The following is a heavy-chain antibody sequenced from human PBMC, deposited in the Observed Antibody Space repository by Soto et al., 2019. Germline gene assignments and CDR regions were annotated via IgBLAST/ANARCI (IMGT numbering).Heavy chain of an antibody. Sequence: QVQLVQSGAEVKKPGSSVKVSCKASGGTFSSYTISWVRQAPGQGLEWMGRIIPILGIPNYAQKFQGRVTXTXXKSTSTAYRELSSLRSEDTAVYYCARFRGSYGMDVWGQGTTVTVSS. D-gene: IGHD3-10*01. CDR2: IIPILGIP. V-gene: IGHV1-69*02. J-gene: IGHJ6*02. CDR1: GGTFSSYT. CDR3: ARFRGSYGMDV.